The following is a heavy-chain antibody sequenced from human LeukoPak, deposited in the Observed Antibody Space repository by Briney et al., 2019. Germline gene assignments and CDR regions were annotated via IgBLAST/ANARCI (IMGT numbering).Heavy chain of an antibody. V-gene: IGHV4-59*01. CDR3: ARSDYGDAGMDA. Sequence: PSETLSLTCTVSGGSISSYYWSWIRQPPGKGLEWIGYIYYSGSTNYNPSLKSRVTISVDTSKNQFSLKLSSVTAADTAVYYCARSDYGDAGMDAWGQGTTVTVSS. CDR1: GGSISSYY. D-gene: IGHD4-17*01. J-gene: IGHJ6*02. CDR2: IYYSGST.